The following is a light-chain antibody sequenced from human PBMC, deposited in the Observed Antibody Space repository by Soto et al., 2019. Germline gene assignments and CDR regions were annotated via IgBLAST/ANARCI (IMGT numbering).Light chain of an antibody. Sequence: ESMLTQSPGTLSLSPGERATLSCRASQSVSTRYLAWYQQKPGQAPGLPIYGASLRPTGTPARFSGSGSGTDFPLTISRLEPEDFAVYYCHQFGSSPPAFTFGQGTKLEI. CDR2: GAS. CDR1: QSVSTRY. CDR3: HQFGSSPPAFT. J-gene: IGKJ2*01. V-gene: IGKV3-20*01.